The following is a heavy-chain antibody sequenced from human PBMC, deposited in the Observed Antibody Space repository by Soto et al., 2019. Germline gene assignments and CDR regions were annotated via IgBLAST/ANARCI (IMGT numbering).Heavy chain of an antibody. Sequence: SVKVSCKASGFTFTSSAMQWLRQARGQRLEWIGWIVVGGGNTNYAQKFQERVTITRDMSTSTAYMELSSLRSEDTAVYYCAAPRPNRYYYYYMDVWGKGTTVTVSS. CDR3: AAPRPNRYYYYYMDV. J-gene: IGHJ6*03. V-gene: IGHV1-58*02. CDR1: GFTFTSSA. CDR2: IVVGGGNT.